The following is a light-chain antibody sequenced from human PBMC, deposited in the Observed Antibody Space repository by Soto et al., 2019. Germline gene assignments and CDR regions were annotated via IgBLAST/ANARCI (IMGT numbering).Light chain of an antibody. V-gene: IGKV3-11*01. Sequence: EIVLTQSPATLSSSAGDRATLSCRASQSVSSYLAWYQQKPGQAPRLLIYDAPNRATGIPARFSGSGSGTDFTLNISSLEPEDCAVYYCQQRSNWPYTFGQGTKLEIK. CDR1: QSVSSY. J-gene: IGKJ2*01. CDR3: QQRSNWPYT. CDR2: DAP.